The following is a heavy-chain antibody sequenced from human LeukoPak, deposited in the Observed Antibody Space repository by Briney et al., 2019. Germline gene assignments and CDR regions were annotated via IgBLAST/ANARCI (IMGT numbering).Heavy chain of an antibody. D-gene: IGHD1-26*01. CDR3: ARDERRSIVGPIRY. CDR2: TNPNSGGT. CDR1: GYTFTGYY. J-gene: IGHJ4*02. Sequence: ASVKVSCKASGYTFTGYYMHWVRQAPGQGLEWMGWTNPNSGGTNYAQKFQGRVTMTRETSISTAYMELSRLRSDDTAVYYCARDERRSIVGPIRYWGQGTLVTVSS. V-gene: IGHV1-2*02.